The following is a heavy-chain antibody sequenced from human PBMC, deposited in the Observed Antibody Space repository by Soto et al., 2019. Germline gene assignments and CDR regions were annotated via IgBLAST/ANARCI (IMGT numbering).Heavy chain of an antibody. V-gene: IGHV4-38-2*01. CDR2: IYHSGST. D-gene: IGHD2-15*01. Sequence: SYTLSLTCAVAGYCISSGYYWGWIRQPPGKGLEWIGSIYHSGSTYYNPSLKSRVTISVDTSKNQFSLKLSSVTAADTAVYYCARVESGYCSGGSCIIDYWGQGTLVTVSS. CDR3: ARVESGYCSGGSCIIDY. J-gene: IGHJ4*02. CDR1: GYCISSGYY.